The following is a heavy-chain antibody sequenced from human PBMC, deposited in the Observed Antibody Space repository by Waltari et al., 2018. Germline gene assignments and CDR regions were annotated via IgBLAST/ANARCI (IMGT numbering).Heavy chain of an antibody. J-gene: IGHJ4*02. D-gene: IGHD3-10*01. CDR3: TTNLYGSGPLDY. Sequence: EVQLVASGGGVVEPGGSLRLICAASGFTFSNAYMTWVRQAPGKGSEWVGRSKNKIDGETTDYAEPVRGRCTISREDSKDPLYRQMNTLKTEDTAVYYCTTNLYGSGPLDYWGQGTLVTVSS. CDR1: GFTFSNAY. CDR2: SKNKIDGETT. V-gene: IGHV3-15*01.